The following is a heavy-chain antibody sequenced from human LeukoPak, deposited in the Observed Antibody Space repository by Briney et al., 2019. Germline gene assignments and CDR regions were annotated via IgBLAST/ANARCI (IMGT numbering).Heavy chain of an antibody. D-gene: IGHD3-10*01. V-gene: IGHV4-61*01. CDR1: GGSVSSGSYY. Sequence: SETLSLTCTVSGGSVSSGSYYWSWLRQPPGKGLEWIGWVHDDGRNNYNPALKSRATVSLDTSKNQFLLNLKSVAAADTAIYFCARQQIRGGIFGDFGCWGPGSLVTVSS. J-gene: IGHJ4*02. CDR3: ARQQIRGGIFGDFGC. CDR2: VHDDGRN.